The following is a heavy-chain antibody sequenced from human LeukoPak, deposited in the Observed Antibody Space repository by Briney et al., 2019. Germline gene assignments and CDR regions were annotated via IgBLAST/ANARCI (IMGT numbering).Heavy chain of an antibody. CDR1: GGSISSSSYY. Sequence: PSETLSLTCTVSGGSISSSSYYWGWIRQPPGNGLEWIGSIYYSGSTYYNPSLKSRVTISVDTSKNQFSLKLSSVTAADTAVYYCASIRCSGGSCYWENWFDPWGQGTLVTVSS. D-gene: IGHD2-15*01. CDR2: IYYSGST. CDR3: ASIRCSGGSCYWENWFDP. J-gene: IGHJ5*02. V-gene: IGHV4-39*07.